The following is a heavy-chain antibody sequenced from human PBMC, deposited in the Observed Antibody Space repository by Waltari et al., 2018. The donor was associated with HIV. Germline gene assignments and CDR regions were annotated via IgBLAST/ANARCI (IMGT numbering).Heavy chain of an antibody. CDR1: GITLDDYA. CDR3: VKDGASTIFGVLNGMDV. CDR2: ISWNSGDI. D-gene: IGHD3-3*01. V-gene: IGHV3-9*01. J-gene: IGHJ6*02. Sequence: EVQLVESGGGSVQPGRSLRLPCTASGITLDDYALHWVRQPPGKGLEWVSGISWNSGDIAYADSVKGRFTISRDNTKNSLFLQMNSVRVEDTALYYCVKDGASTIFGVLNGMDVWGQGTTVTVSS.